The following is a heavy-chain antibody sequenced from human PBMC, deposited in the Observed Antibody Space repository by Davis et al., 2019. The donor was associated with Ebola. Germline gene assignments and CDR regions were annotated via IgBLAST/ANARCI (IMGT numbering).Heavy chain of an antibody. V-gene: IGHV4-39*01. CDR2: IYYSGST. CDR3: ARRGLPGYYYYGMDV. J-gene: IGHJ6*02. CDR1: GGSISSSSYY. D-gene: IGHD2-2*01. Sequence: PSETLSLTCTVSGGSISSSSYYWGWIRQPPGKGLEWIGSIYYSGSTYYNPSLKSRVTISVDTSKNQFSLKLSSVTATDTAVYYCARRGLPGYYYYGMDVWGQGTTVTVSS.